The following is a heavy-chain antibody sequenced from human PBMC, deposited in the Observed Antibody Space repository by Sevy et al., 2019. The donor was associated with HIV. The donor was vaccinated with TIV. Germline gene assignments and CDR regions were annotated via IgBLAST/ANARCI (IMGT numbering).Heavy chain of an antibody. V-gene: IGHV4-31*03. Sequence: SETLYLTCSVSGGSISSHSYYWTWIRQHPGKGLEWIGYIHYSGRTYYNPSLKSRVTISLDTSKNQFSLRLRSVTAADTAVYYCARDHGYSNGWFPYYYYYGMDVWGPGTTVTVSS. D-gene: IGHD6-19*01. CDR2: IHYSGRT. CDR3: ARDHGYSNGWFPYYYYYGMDV. J-gene: IGHJ6*02. CDR1: GGSISSHSYY.